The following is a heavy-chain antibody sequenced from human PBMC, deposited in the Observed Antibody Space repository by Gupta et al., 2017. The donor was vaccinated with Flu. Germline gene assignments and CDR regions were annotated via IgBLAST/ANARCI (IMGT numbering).Heavy chain of an antibody. CDR2: SRTEAKSFAT. Sequence: VRQAPGKGLEWVGRSRTEAKSFATADAASVKGRFAISRDDSANTEYIQMNSLKIDDTAVYDCTRHFGGDAGDSHDHFYMDVWGKGTPVTVS. J-gene: IGHJ6*03. V-gene: IGHV3-73*01. CDR3: TRHFGGDAGDSHDHFYMDV. D-gene: IGHD2-21*02.